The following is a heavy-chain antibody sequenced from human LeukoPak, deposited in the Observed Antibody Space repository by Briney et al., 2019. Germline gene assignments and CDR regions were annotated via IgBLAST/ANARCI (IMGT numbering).Heavy chain of an antibody. V-gene: IGHV1-69*13. CDR1: GGTFSSYA. CDR2: IIPIFGTA. J-gene: IGHJ6*03. CDR3: ARARGKMATTRDYYYYMDV. Sequence: SVKVSCKAPGGTFSSYAISWVRQAPGQGLEWMGGIIPIFGTANYAQKFQGRVTITADESTSTAYMELSSLRSEDTAVYYCARARGKMATTRDYYYYMDVWGKGTTVTVSS. D-gene: IGHD5-24*01.